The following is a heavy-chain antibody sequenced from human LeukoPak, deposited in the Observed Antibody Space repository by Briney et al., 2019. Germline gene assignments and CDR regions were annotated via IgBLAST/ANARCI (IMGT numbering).Heavy chain of an antibody. CDR2: ISGSGGST. Sequence: GGSLRLSCAASGFTFSSYAMSWVRQAPGKGLEWVSAISGSGGSTYYADSVKGRLTISRDNSKNTLYLQMNSLRAEDTAVNYCAKDWELGNSGSHKYFDYWGQGTLVTVSS. J-gene: IGHJ4*02. V-gene: IGHV3-23*01. D-gene: IGHD1-26*01. CDR3: AKDWELGNSGSHKYFDY. CDR1: GFTFSSYA.